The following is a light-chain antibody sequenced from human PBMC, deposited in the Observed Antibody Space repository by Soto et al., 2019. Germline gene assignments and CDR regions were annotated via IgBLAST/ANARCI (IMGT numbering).Light chain of an antibody. V-gene: IGLV2-14*01. CDR2: EVR. Sequence: QSVLTQPASVSGSPGQSITISCTGTSSDVGGYDFVSWYQQHPGKAPKLIIYEVRNRPSGVSNRFSGSKSGNTASLTISGLQAEDEADYYCSSYTSSSHVVFGGGTKLTVL. CDR3: SSYTSSSHVV. J-gene: IGLJ2*01. CDR1: SSDVGGYDF.